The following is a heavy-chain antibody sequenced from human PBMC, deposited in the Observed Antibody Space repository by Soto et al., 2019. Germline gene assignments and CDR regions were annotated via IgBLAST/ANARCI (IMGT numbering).Heavy chain of an antibody. V-gene: IGHV4-31*03. CDR3: ARASRGSYYYDSIVAFDI. Sequence: QVQLQESGPGLVKPSQTLSLTCTVSGGSISSGGYYWSWIRQHPGKGLEWIGYIYYSGSTYYNPSLKSRVTISVDTSKSQFSLKLSSVTAADTAVYYCARASRGSYYYDSIVAFDIWGQGTMVTVS. D-gene: IGHD3-22*01. CDR2: IYYSGST. J-gene: IGHJ3*02. CDR1: GGSISSGGYY.